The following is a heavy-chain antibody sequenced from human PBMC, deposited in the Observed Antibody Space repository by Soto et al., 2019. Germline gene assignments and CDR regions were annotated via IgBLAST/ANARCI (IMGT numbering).Heavy chain of an antibody. Sequence: ASVKVSCKASGYTFTSYDINWVRQATGQGLEWMGWMNPNSGNTGYAQKFQGRVTMTRNTSISTAYMELSSLRSEDTAVYYCARKKGSSSQYYYYYMDVWGKGTTVTVSS. D-gene: IGHD6-6*01. CDR2: MNPNSGNT. CDR3: ARKKGSSSQYYYYYMDV. V-gene: IGHV1-8*01. J-gene: IGHJ6*03. CDR1: GYTFTSYD.